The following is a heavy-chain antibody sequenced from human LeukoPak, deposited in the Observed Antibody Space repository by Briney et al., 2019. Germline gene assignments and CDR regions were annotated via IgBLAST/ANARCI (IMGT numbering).Heavy chain of an antibody. Sequence: GGSLRLSCAASGFTFSTYTMHWVRQAPGKGLEYVSSISGNGGSREYANSVKGRFTISRDNSRNTLYLQMGSLRAEDMAVYYCARWEHAGGYVYWGQGTLVTVSS. CDR2: ISGNGGSR. CDR1: GFTFSTYT. D-gene: IGHD1/OR15-1a*01. CDR3: ARWEHAGGYVY. V-gene: IGHV3-64*01. J-gene: IGHJ4*02.